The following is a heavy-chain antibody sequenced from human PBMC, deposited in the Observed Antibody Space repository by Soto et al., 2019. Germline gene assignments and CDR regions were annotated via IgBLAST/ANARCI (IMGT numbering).Heavy chain of an antibody. D-gene: IGHD3-10*01. CDR3: AKFGGWYFDL. V-gene: IGHV3-30*18. Sequence: GSLRLSCAASGFTFSSYGMHWVRQAPGKGLEWVAVISYDGSNKYYADSVKGRFSISRDNSKNTLYLQMNSLRAEDTAVYYCAKFGGWYFDLWGRGTLVTVSS. J-gene: IGHJ2*01. CDR1: GFTFSSYG. CDR2: ISYDGSNK.